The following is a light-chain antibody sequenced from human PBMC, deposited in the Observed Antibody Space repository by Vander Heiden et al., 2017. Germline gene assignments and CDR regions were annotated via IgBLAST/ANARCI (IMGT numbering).Light chain of an antibody. CDR2: LGS. J-gene: IGKJ2*01. CDR1: QSLLHRNGFNY. V-gene: IGKV2-28*01. Sequence: DIVMTQSPLSLPVTPGEPASISCRSSQSLLHRNGFNYLNWYLQKPGQSPQVLIYLGSFRASGVPDRFSGSGSGTDFTLEISRVEAEDVGVYYCRQGLHPPFTFGQGSKLEIK. CDR3: RQGLHPPFT.